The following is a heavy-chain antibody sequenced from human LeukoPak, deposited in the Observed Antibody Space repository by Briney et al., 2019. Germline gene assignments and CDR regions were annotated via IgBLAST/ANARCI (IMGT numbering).Heavy chain of an antibody. CDR3: ARGLQDIVVVPAAMFAFDI. V-gene: IGHV4-34*01. Sequence: PSETLSLTCAVYGGSFSGYYWSWIRQRPGKGLEWMGEINHSGSTNYNPSLKSRVTISVDTSKNQFSLKLSSVTAADTAVYYCARGLQDIVVVPAAMFAFDIWGQGTMVTVSS. CDR2: INHSGST. CDR1: GGSFSGYY. D-gene: IGHD2-2*01. J-gene: IGHJ3*02.